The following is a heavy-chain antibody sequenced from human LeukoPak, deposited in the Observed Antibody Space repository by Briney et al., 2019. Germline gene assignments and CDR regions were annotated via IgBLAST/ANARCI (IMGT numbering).Heavy chain of an antibody. V-gene: IGHV4-4*07. J-gene: IGHJ3*02. CDR3: ATVSRADAFDI. CDR2: IYTSGTI. Sequence: PSETLSLTCTVSGGSISSYFWTWIRQPAGRGLEWIGRIYTSGTINYNPSLKSRVTISVDKSKNQFYLKLSSVTAADTAVYYCATVSRADAFDIWGQGTMVTVPS. D-gene: IGHD3-16*02. CDR1: GGSISSYF.